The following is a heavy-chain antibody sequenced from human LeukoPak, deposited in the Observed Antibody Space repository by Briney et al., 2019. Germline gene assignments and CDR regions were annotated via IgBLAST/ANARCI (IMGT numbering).Heavy chain of an antibody. D-gene: IGHD3-10*01. V-gene: IGHV4-61*02. Sequence: SETLSLTCTVPGGSISSGSYYWSWIRQPAGKGLEWIGRIYTSGSTNYNPSLKSRVTISVDTSKNQFSLKLSSVTAADTAVYYCARGNRITMVRGVGGFDYWGQGTLVTVSS. J-gene: IGHJ4*02. CDR2: IYTSGST. CDR3: ARGNRITMVRGVGGFDY. CDR1: GGSISSGSYY.